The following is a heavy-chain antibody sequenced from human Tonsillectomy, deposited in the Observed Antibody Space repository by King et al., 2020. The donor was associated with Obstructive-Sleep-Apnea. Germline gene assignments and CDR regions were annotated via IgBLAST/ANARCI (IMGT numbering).Heavy chain of an antibody. CDR3: ASFSSSSHFDY. D-gene: IGHD3-3*01. Sequence: QLVQSGAEVKKPGASVKVSCKASGYTFTAYLMHWVRQTPGQGLECMGWINPHSGDTKFLQKFQGRVTMTRDTSINTAYMELTRLRLGDTAVYYCASFSSSSHFDYWGQGTLVTVSS. CDR2: INPHSGDT. CDR1: GYTFTAYL. J-gene: IGHJ4*02. V-gene: IGHV1-2*02.